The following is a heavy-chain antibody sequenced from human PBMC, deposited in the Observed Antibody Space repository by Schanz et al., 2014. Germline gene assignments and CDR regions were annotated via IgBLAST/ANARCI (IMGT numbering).Heavy chain of an antibody. V-gene: IGHV3-7*01. Sequence: EVHLVESGGGLVKPGGSLRLSCAASGFTLSNAWMSWVRQAPGKGLEWVAIIRPDGSDQHYVDSVKGRFTISRDNSKNTLFLQMNSLRAEDTAVYYCVKDLQRELLRDDHYYGMDVWGQGTLVTVSS. CDR1: GFTLSNAW. D-gene: IGHD1-26*01. CDR3: VKDLQRELLRDDHYYGMDV. J-gene: IGHJ6*02. CDR2: IRPDGSDQ.